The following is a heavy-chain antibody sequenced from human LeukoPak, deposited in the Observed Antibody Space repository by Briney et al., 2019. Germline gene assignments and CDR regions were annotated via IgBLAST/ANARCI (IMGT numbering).Heavy chain of an antibody. CDR3: ARENPSGYYNRPIDY. Sequence: PSETLSLTCTVSGASISSYYWSWIRQPPGKGLEWMGDIYYSGSIKYHPPLKSRVTMSVDTSKNQFSLKLSSVTAADTAIYYCARENPSGYYNRPIDYWGQGTLVTVSS. V-gene: IGHV4-59*01. CDR2: IYYSGSI. CDR1: GASISSYY. D-gene: IGHD3-22*01. J-gene: IGHJ4*02.